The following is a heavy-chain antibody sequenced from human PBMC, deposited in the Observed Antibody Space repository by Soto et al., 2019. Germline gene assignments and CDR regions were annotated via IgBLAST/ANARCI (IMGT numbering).Heavy chain of an antibody. CDR1: GYTFTSYD. D-gene: IGHD3-22*01. Sequence: ASGKVSCKASGYTFTSYDINWVRHATGQGLEWMGWMNPNSGNTGYAQKFQGRVTMTRNTSISTAYMELSSLRSEDTAVYYCARWVYDSSGYRQYYFDYWGQGTLVTVSS. CDR2: MNPNSGNT. J-gene: IGHJ4*02. CDR3: ARWVYDSSGYRQYYFDY. V-gene: IGHV1-8*01.